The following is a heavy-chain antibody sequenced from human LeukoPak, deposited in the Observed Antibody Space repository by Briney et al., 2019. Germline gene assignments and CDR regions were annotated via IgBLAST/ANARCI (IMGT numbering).Heavy chain of an antibody. CDR1: GGSISSYY. V-gene: IGHV4-4*07. CDR2: IYASGST. J-gene: IGHJ4*02. CDR3: ARENSGSYREFDY. D-gene: IGHD1-26*01. Sequence: SETLSLTCTVSGGSISSYYWSWIRQPAGKGLEWIGRIYASGSTNYNASLKSRVGMSVDTSKNQFSLKLSSVTAADTAVFYCARENSGSYREFDYWGQGTLVTVSS.